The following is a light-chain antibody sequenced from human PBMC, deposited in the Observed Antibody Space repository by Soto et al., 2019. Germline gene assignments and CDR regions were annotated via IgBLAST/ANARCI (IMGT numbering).Light chain of an antibody. CDR3: QHFFSPPFP. CDR1: QSLLANCNTKNC. V-gene: IGKV4-1*01. J-gene: IGKJ2*01. CDR2: WAS. Sequence: DIVMTQSPDSLAVSLGERATINCKSSQSLLANCNTKNCLAWYQHKPGQPPKMLILWASTRESVVPDRFSGSGSGTDFTLTSSSLQAEDAAVYYCQHFFSPPFPFGQGNTLEIK.